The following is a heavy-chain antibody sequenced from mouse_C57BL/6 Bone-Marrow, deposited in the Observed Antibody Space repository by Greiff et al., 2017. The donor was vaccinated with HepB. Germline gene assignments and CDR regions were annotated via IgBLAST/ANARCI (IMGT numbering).Heavy chain of an antibody. CDR3: TRKGVEVVATRWYYFDY. J-gene: IGHJ2*01. D-gene: IGHD1-1*01. Sequence: QVHVKQSGAELVRSGASVTLSCKASGYTFTDYEMHWVKQTPVHGLEWIGAIDPETGGTAYNQKFKGKAILTADKSSSTAYMELRSLTSEDTAVYYGTRKGVEVVATRWYYFDYWGQGTTLTVSS. CDR1: GYTFTDYE. V-gene: IGHV1-15*01. CDR2: IDPETGGT.